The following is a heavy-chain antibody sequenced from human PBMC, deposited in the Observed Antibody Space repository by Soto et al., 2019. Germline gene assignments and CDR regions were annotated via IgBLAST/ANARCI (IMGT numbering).Heavy chain of an antibody. Sequence: EVQLVESGGGLVKPGGSLRLSCAASGFTFSSYSMNWVRQAPGKGLEWVSSISSSSSYIYYADSVKGRFTTSRDNAKNSLYLQMNSLRAEDTAVYYCARDHYDSSGYYPPYFDYWGQGTLVTVSS. CDR1: GFTFSSYS. CDR2: ISSSSSYI. V-gene: IGHV3-21*01. D-gene: IGHD3-22*01. CDR3: ARDHYDSSGYYPPYFDY. J-gene: IGHJ4*02.